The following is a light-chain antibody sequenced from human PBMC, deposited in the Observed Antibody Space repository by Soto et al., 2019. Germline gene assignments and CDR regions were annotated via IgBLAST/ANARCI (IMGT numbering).Light chain of an antibody. Sequence: EIVLTQSPATLSLSPGERATLSWMSSQSVSSYLAWYQQKPGQAPRLLIYDASNRATGIPARFSGSGSGTDFTLTISSLEPEDFAVYYCQQRSNWPPLTFGQGTRLEIK. V-gene: IGKV3-11*01. CDR3: QQRSNWPPLT. CDR1: QSVSSY. J-gene: IGKJ5*01. CDR2: DAS.